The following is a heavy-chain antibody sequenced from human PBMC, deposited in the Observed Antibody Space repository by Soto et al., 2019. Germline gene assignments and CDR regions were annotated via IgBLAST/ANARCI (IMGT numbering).Heavy chain of an antibody. D-gene: IGHD2-15*01. Sequence: GGSLRLSCAASGFTFSSYAMHWVRQAPGKGLEWVAVISYDGSNKYYADSVKGRFTISRDNSKNTLYLQMNSLRAEDTAVYYCAKDWWSMDVWGKGTTVTVSS. J-gene: IGHJ6*03. CDR1: GFTFSSYA. CDR2: ISYDGSNK. CDR3: AKDWWSMDV. V-gene: IGHV3-30-3*01.